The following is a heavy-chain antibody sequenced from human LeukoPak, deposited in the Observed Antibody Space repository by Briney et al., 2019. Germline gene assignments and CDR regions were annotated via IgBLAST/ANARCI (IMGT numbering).Heavy chain of an antibody. CDR2: INHSGST. Sequence: SETLSLTCAVYGGSFSGYYWSWIRQPPGKGLEWIGEINHSGSTNYNPSLKSRVTISVDTSKNQFSLKLSSVTAADTAVYYCARHGVELLWFGERVVWFDPWGQGTLVTVSS. V-gene: IGHV4-34*01. CDR1: GGSFSGYY. CDR3: ARHGVELLWFGERVVWFDP. D-gene: IGHD3-10*01. J-gene: IGHJ5*02.